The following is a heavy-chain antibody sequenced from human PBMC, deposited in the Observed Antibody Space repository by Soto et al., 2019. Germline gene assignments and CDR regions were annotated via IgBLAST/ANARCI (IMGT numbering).Heavy chain of an antibody. Sequence: ASVKVSCKASGYTFTSYDINWVRQATGQGLEWMGWMNPNSGNTGYAQKFQGRVTMTRNTSISTAYMELSSLRSEDTAVDYVARGLDYDFGSVYYDPFYMAVWGKGPTVTVSS. CDR1: GYTFTSYD. V-gene: IGHV1-8*01. CDR2: MNPNSGNT. J-gene: IGHJ6*03. CDR3: ARGLDYDFGSVYYDPFYMAV. D-gene: IGHD3-3*01.